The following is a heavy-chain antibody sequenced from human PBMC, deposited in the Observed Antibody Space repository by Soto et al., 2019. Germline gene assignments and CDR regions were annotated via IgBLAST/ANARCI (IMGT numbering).Heavy chain of an antibody. CDR1: GGSISSYY. J-gene: IGHJ4*02. CDR3: ARSPPYCGGDCSPTTFDY. V-gene: IGHV4-59*01. Sequence: SETLSLTCTVSGGSISSYYWSWIRQPPGKGLEWIGYIYYSGSTNYNPSLKSRVTISVDTSKNQFSLKLSSVTAADTAVYYCARSPPYCGGDCSPTTFDYWGQGTLVTVSS. CDR2: IYYSGST. D-gene: IGHD2-21*02.